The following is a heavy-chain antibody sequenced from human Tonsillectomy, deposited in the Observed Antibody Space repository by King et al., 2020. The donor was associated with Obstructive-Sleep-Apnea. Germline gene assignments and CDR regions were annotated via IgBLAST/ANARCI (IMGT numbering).Heavy chain of an antibody. V-gene: IGHV3-7*03. D-gene: IGHD5-12*01. CDR3: ARAGNVATVDY. J-gene: IGHJ4*02. Sequence: VQLVESGGGLVQPGGSLRLSCTASGFTFSYYWMSWVRQAPGKGLEWVANINEHGSEKFYVDSLEGRFTISRDNARNSLFLQLNSLRGDDTAVYYGARAGNVATVDYWGQGTLVTVSS. CDR2: INEHGSEK. CDR1: GFTFSYYW.